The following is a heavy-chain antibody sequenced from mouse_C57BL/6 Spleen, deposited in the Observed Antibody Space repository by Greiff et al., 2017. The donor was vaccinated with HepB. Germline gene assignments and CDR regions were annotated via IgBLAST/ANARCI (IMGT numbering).Heavy chain of an antibody. CDR2: ISSGGSYT. D-gene: IGHD2-4*01. V-gene: IGHV5-6*02. CDR1: GFTFSSYG. J-gene: IGHJ3*01. CDR3: ARHDYDYDAWFAY. Sequence: DVKLVESGGDLVKPGGSLKLSCAASGFTFSSYGMSWVRQTPDKRLEWVATISSGGSYTYYPDSVKGRFTISRDNAKNTLYLQMSSLKSEDTAMYYCARHDYDYDAWFAYWGQGTLVTVSA.